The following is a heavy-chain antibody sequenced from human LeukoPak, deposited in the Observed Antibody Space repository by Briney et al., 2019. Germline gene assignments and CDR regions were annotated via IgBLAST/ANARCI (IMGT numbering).Heavy chain of an antibody. D-gene: IGHD5-12*01. CDR2: INPNSGGT. J-gene: IGHJ4*02. CDR3: ARVKWLRWGFDY. V-gene: IGHV1-2*02. CDR1: GYTFTSYY. Sequence: ASVKVSCKASGYTFTSYYMHWVRQAPGQGLEWMGWINPNSGGTNYAQKFQGRVTMTRDTSISTAYMELSRLRSDDTAVYYCARVKWLRWGFDYWGQGTLVTVSS.